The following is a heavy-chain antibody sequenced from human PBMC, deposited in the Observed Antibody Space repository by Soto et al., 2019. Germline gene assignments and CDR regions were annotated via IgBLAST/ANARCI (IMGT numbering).Heavy chain of an antibody. J-gene: IGHJ4*02. D-gene: IGHD3-9*01. Sequence: GESLKISCKGSGYSFTSYWIGWVRQVPGKGLEWMGIIYPGDSDTRYSPSFQGQVTISADKSISTAYLQWSSLKASDTAMYYCARRNYDILTGYSHFAYWGQGTLVTVSS. V-gene: IGHV5-51*01. CDR2: IYPGDSDT. CDR3: ARRNYDILTGYSHFAY. CDR1: GYSFTSYW.